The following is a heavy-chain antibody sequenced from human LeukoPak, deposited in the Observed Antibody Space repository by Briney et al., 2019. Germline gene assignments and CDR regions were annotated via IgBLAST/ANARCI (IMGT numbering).Heavy chain of an antibody. V-gene: IGHV3-7*01. Sequence: GGSLRLSCAASGFTFSTYWMNWVRQAPGKGLEWVASINEDESEKYYVDSVKGRFTISRDNAKNSLYLQMNSLRAEDTALYYCARDRNTDFWSGYYTNYFDYWGQGTLLTVSS. CDR1: GFTFSTYW. D-gene: IGHD3-3*01. CDR3: ARDRNTDFWSGYYTNYFDY. CDR2: INEDESEK. J-gene: IGHJ4*02.